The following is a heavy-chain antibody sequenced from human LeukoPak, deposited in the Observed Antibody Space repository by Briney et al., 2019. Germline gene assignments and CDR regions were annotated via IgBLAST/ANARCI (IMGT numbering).Heavy chain of an antibody. V-gene: IGHV1-8*01. J-gene: IGHJ1*01. CDR2: MNLNSGNA. D-gene: IGHD3-22*01. Sequence: ASVKVSGKAFGYTFTSYVFNWVRQATGQRLKWRGGMNLNSGNAGYAQKFQGRVTMTRDTATSTAYMELSSLSSEDTAVYYCATPGVHYDPSGYYPFQHWGQGTLVTVSS. CDR3: ATPGVHYDPSGYYPFQH. CDR1: GYTFTSYV.